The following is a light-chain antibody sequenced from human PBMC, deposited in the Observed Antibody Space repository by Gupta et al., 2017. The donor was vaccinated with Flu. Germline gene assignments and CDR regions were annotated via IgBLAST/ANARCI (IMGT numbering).Light chain of an antibody. V-gene: IGKV3-20*01. Sequence: GTLSLSPEERATLFCRASQSVNSDYLAWYQQRPGQPPRLLVYQASNRATGIPARFSGRGSGTDFTLTISRLEAEDFAVYYCQQYGGVPRTFGQGTKVEIK. CDR1: QSVNSDY. CDR2: QAS. J-gene: IGKJ1*01. CDR3: QQYGGVPRT.